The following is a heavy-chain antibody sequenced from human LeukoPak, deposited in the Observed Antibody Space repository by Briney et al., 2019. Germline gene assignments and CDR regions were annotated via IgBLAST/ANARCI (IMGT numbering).Heavy chain of an antibody. CDR3: ARVSRDSGYDFDY. J-gene: IGHJ4*02. Sequence: PSETLSLTCTVSGGSISSYYWSWIRQPPGKGLEWIGYIYYSGSTNYNPSLKSRVTMSVDTSKNQFSLKLYSVTAADTAVYYCARVSRDSGYDFDYWGQGTLVTVSS. V-gene: IGHV4-59*12. CDR1: GGSISSYY. CDR2: IYYSGST. D-gene: IGHD5-12*01.